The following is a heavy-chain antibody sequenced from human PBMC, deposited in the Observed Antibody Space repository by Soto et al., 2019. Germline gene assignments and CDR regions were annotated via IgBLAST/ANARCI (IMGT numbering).Heavy chain of an antibody. CDR1: SGSISSSSCY. CDR3: ARHGYYYYYMDV. J-gene: IGHJ6*03. V-gene: IGHV4-39*01. Sequence: TSETLSLTCTVSSGSISSSSCYWGWIRQPPGKGLEWIGSIYYSGSTYYNPSLKSRVTISVDTSKNQFSLKLSSVTAADTAVYYCARHGYYYYYMDVWGKGTTVTVSS. CDR2: IYYSGST.